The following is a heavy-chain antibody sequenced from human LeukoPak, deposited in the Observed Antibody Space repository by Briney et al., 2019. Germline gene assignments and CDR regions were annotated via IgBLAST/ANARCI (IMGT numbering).Heavy chain of an antibody. V-gene: IGHV3-7*03. Sequence: GGSLRLSCAASGFTFSSHWMTWVRQAPGKGLEWVANIKEDGTRKNYMDSVKGRFTISRDNAKTSLYLQMNSLRAEDTAVYYCARDVLAAGATGTFDIWGQGTMVTVSS. CDR1: GFTFSSHW. D-gene: IGHD1-14*01. CDR3: ARDVLAAGATGTFDI. J-gene: IGHJ3*02. CDR2: IKEDGTRK.